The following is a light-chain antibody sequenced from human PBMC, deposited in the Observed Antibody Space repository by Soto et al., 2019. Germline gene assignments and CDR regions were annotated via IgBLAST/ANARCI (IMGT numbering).Light chain of an antibody. CDR1: QSITRW. CDR2: DAS. CDR3: QQYNSNFFT. J-gene: IGKJ2*01. Sequence: DIQMTQSPSTLSASVGDRVTITCRASQSITRWVAWYQQKPGKAPKLLIYDASDLESGVPSRFSGSGSGTEFTLTISSLQPDDFAPYYCQQYNSNFFTFGQGTKREIK. V-gene: IGKV1-5*01.